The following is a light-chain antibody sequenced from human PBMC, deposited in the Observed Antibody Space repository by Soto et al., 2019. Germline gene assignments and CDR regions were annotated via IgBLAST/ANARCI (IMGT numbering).Light chain of an antibody. CDR2: AAS. CDR1: QAITNY. V-gene: IGKV1-16*01. Sequence: DIQLTQSPSSLSASVGDRVTITCRASQAITNYLAWLQQKPGKPPKTVIYAASSLQSRVPSRFSGSGSGTDFTLTISGLQAEDFATYYCQQYTGYALTFGGGTKVEIK. CDR3: QQYTGYALT. J-gene: IGKJ4*02.